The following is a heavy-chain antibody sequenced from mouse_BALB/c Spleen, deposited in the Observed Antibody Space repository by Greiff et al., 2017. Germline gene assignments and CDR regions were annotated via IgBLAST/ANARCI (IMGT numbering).Heavy chain of an antibody. CDR1: GYTFTSYW. CDR2: IYPSDSYT. Sequence: VQLQQPGAELVRPGASVKLSCKASGYTFTSYWINWVKQRPGQGLEWIGNIYPSDSYTNYNQKFKDKATLTVDKSSSTAYMQLSSPTSEDSAVYYCTRCYYGSSYGYFDVWGAGTTVTVSS. D-gene: IGHD1-1*01. J-gene: IGHJ1*01. V-gene: IGHV1-69*02. CDR3: TRCYYGSSYGYFDV.